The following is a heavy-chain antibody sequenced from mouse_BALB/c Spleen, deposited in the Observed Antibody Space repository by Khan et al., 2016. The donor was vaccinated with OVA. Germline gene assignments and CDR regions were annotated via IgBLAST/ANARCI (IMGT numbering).Heavy chain of an antibody. Sequence: IQLVQSGPELKKPGETVKISCKASGYTFTNYGMNWVKQAPGKGLKWVGWLNTNTGEPTYADDFKGRFAFSLETSAVTAYLQINTLKNEDMATYFCARSRGILRYGGHFDVWGAGTTVTVSS. D-gene: IGHD1-1*01. CDR2: LNTNTGEP. CDR3: ARSRGILRYGGHFDV. CDR1: GYTFTNYG. V-gene: IGHV9-1*02. J-gene: IGHJ1*01.